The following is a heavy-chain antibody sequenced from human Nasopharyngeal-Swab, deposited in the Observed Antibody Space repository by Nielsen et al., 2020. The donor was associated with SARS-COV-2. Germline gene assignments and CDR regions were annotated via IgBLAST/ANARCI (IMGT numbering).Heavy chain of an antibody. CDR2: ISTKTGAP. J-gene: IGHJ4*02. CDR3: ARENQEYANIWIDY. D-gene: IGHD1-1*01. Sequence: ASVTVSCQASVYTFPRNVLYWVRQAPGQGPEYIGWISTKTGAPTYAQAFTGRFVISLDTSVSTTYLQISSLKADDTAVYYCARENQEYANIWIDYWGQGTQVTVSS. CDR1: VYTFPRNV. V-gene: IGHV7-4-1*02.